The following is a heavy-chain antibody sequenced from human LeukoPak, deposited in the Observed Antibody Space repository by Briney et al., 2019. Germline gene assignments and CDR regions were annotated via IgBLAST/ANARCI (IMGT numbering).Heavy chain of an antibody. J-gene: IGHJ4*02. V-gene: IGHV3-48*02. CDR3: AREYSSSSGSVSDY. Sequence: GGSLRLSCAASGFTFSSYNMNWVLQAPGKGLEWVSYITRSSSTIYYADSVKGRFTISRDNAKNSLYLQMNSLRDEDTAVYYCAREYSSSSGSVSDYWGQGTLVTVSS. CDR1: GFTFSSYN. CDR2: ITRSSSTI. D-gene: IGHD6-6*01.